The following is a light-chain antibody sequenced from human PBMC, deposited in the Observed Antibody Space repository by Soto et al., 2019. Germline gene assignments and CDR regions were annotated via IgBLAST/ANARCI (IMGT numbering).Light chain of an antibody. CDR2: EVY. CDR3: SSYSTTTTLHV. J-gene: IGLJ1*01. Sequence: QSVLTQPASVSGSPGQSITIPCTVTSSDIGDYNYVSWYQQHPGKAPKLLIYEVYNRPSGVSNRFSGSKSGSTASLTISGLQTGDEADYYCSSYSTTTTLHVFGTGTKVTVL. V-gene: IGLV2-14*01. CDR1: SSDIGDYNY.